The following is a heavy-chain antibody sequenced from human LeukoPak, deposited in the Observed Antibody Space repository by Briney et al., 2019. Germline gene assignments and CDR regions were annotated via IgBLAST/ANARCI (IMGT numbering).Heavy chain of an antibody. CDR3: ARRVTGAQDDY. Sequence: ASVKVSCKASGYTXTSYGISWVRQAPGQGLEWMGWISVYNGNTNYAQKIQGGATMTTDTSTSTAYMELRSLRSDDTAVYYCARRVTGAQDDYWGQGTLVTVSS. D-gene: IGHD1-20*01. CDR1: GYTXTSYG. CDR2: ISVYNGNT. V-gene: IGHV1-18*01. J-gene: IGHJ4*02.